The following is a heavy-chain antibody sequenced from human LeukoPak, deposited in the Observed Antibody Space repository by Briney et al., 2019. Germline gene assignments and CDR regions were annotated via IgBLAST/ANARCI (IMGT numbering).Heavy chain of an antibody. CDR1: GFNFDDYA. V-gene: IGHV3-9*03. CDR2: ISANGGFI. J-gene: IGHJ3*02. D-gene: IGHD3-22*01. Sequence: GGSLRLSCAVSGFNFDDYAIHWVRQGPGKGPEWVAGISANGGFISYGESVKGRFTISRDNPRNSVFLQMNFLRAEDMAMYFCTKEVQRWHSYFYRPSYALDIWGQGTMVSVSS. CDR3: TKEVQRWHSYFYRPSYALDI.